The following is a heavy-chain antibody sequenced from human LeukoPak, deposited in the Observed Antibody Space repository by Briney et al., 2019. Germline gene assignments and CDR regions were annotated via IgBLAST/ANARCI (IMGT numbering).Heavy chain of an antibody. J-gene: IGHJ6*04. Sequence: PGGSLRLSCAASGFTFSSYSMNWVRQAPGKGLEWVSSISSSSSYIYYADSVKGRFTISRDNAKNSLYLQMNSLRAEDTAVYYCARIYCSSTSCRPPYYYGMDVWGNGTTVTVSS. CDR3: ARIYCSSTSCRPPYYYGMDV. V-gene: IGHV3-21*01. D-gene: IGHD2-2*01. CDR1: GFTFSSYS. CDR2: ISSSSSYI.